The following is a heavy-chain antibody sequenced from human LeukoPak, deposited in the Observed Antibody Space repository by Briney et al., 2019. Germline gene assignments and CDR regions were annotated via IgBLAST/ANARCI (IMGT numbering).Heavy chain of an antibody. V-gene: IGHV1-8*01. Sequence: ASVKVSCKASVYTFTSYDINWVRQATGQGLEWMGWMNPNSGNTGYAQKFQGRVTMTRNTSISTAYKELSSLRSEDTAVYYCARVSIAASDAFDIWGQGTMVTVSS. D-gene: IGHD6-6*01. CDR3: ARVSIAASDAFDI. CDR2: MNPNSGNT. CDR1: VYTFTSYD. J-gene: IGHJ3*02.